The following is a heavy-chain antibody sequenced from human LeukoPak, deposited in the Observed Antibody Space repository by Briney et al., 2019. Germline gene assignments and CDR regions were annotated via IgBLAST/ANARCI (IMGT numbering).Heavy chain of an antibody. CDR1: GFTFSSYA. CDR2: ISGSGGST. CDR3: AKVRGSSSWKRKYYFDY. J-gene: IGHJ4*02. V-gene: IGHV3-23*01. D-gene: IGHD6-13*01. Sequence: GGSLRLSCAASGFTFSSYAMSWVRQAPGKGLEWVSAISGSGGSTYYADSVKGRFTISRDNSKNTLYLQMNSLRAEDTAVYYCAKVRGSSSWKRKYYFDYWGQGTPVTVSS.